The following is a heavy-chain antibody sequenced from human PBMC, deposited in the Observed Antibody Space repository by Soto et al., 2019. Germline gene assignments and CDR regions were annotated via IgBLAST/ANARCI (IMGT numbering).Heavy chain of an antibody. CDR2: IKPDGSEK. CDR1: GFTFNTYW. V-gene: IGHV3-7*01. D-gene: IGHD3-9*01. CDR3: AREADILNWFDP. Sequence: GGSLRLSCAASGFTFNTYWMSWVRQAPGKGLEWVANIKPDGSEKWYVDSVKGRFTISRDNAKNSLYLQMNSLRAEDTAVYYCAREADILNWFDPWGQGTLVTVSS. J-gene: IGHJ5*02.